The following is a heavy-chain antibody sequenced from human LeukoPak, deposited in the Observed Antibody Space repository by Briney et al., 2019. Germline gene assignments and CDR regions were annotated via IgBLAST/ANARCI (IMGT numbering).Heavy chain of an antibody. V-gene: IGHV4-34*01. D-gene: IGHD6-6*01. CDR1: GGSFSGYY. CDR3: ARAARPRNFDY. Sequence: SETLSLTCAVYGGSFSGYYWSWIRQPPGKGLEWNGEINHSGSTNHNPSLKGRVTISVDTSKNQFSLKLSSVTAADTAVYYCARAARPRNFDYWGQGTLVTVSS. J-gene: IGHJ4*02. CDR2: INHSGST.